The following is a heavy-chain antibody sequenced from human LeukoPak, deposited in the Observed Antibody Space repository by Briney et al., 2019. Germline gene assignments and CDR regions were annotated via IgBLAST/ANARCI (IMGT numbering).Heavy chain of an antibody. CDR3: ARDRYMTLVMMGEGAFDI. Sequence: PSETLSLTCAVYGGSFSGYYWSWIRQPPGKGLEWIGEINHSGSTNYNPSLKSRVTISVDTSKNQFSLKLSSVTAADTAVYYCARDRYMTLVMMGEGAFDIWGQGTMVTVSS. CDR1: GGSFSGYY. CDR2: INHSGST. V-gene: IGHV4-34*01. D-gene: IGHD4-23*01. J-gene: IGHJ3*02.